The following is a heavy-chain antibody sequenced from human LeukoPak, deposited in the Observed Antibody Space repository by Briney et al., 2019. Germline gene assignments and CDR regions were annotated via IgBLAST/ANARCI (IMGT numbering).Heavy chain of an antibody. CDR2: IIPIFGTA. Sequence: SVKVSCKASGGTFSSYAISWVRQAPGQGLEWMGGIIPIFGTANYAQKLQGRVTITTDESTSTAYMELSSLRSEDTAVYYCARQWLAVYYFDYWGQGTLVTVSS. J-gene: IGHJ4*02. CDR3: ARQWLAVYYFDY. CDR1: GGTFSSYA. D-gene: IGHD6-19*01. V-gene: IGHV1-69*05.